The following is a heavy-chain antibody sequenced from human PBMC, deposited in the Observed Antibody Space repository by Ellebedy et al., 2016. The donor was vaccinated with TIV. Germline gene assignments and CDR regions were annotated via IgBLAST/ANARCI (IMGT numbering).Heavy chain of an antibody. J-gene: IGHJ5*02. V-gene: IGHV4-30-4*01. Sequence: SETLSLTXTVSGGSISSGDYYWSWIRQPPGKGLEWIGYIYYSGSTYYNPSLKSRVTISVDTSKNQFSLKLSSVTAADTAVYYCAANHWGGWFDPWGQGTLVTVSS. D-gene: IGHD7-27*01. CDR3: AANHWGGWFDP. CDR1: GGSISSGDYY. CDR2: IYYSGST.